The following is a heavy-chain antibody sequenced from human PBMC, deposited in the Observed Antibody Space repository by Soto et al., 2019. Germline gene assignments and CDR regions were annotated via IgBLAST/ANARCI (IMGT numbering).Heavy chain of an antibody. D-gene: IGHD2-2*01. V-gene: IGHV4-34*01. CDR1: AGSFSGYY. J-gene: IGHJ5*02. CDR2: IDHRGST. Sequence: SETLSLTCAVYAGSFSGYYWSWIRQPPGKGLEWIGEIDHRGSTNYNPSLKSRVTISVDTSKNQFSLELSSVTTADTAVYYCARKGRYCSSASCYAWWFDPWGQGTVVT. CDR3: ARKGRYCSSASCYAWWFDP.